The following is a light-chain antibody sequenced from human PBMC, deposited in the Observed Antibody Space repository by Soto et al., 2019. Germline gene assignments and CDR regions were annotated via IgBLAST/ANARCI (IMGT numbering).Light chain of an antibody. CDR1: QSVSSN. Sequence: EIVLTQSPGTLSLSPGERATLSCRASQSVSSNYLAWYQQKPGQAPRLLIYGASTRATGVTARFRGGGSGTEFTLTISSLQSEDSAVYYCQQYNNWPPFGQGTKVDIK. CDR3: QQYNNWPP. J-gene: IGKJ1*01. V-gene: IGKV3-15*01. CDR2: GAS.